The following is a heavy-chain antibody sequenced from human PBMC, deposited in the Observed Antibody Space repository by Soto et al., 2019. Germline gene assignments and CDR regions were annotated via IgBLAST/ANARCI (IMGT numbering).Heavy chain of an antibody. Sequence: PGGSLRLSCSASGFTFSSYAMHWVRQAPGKGLEYVSAISSNGGSTYYADSVKGRFTISRDNSKNTLYLQMSSLRAEDTAVYYCVKSATYCSSTSCYVDWFDPWGQGTLVTVSS. D-gene: IGHD2-2*01. CDR2: ISSNGGST. CDR1: GFTFSSYA. V-gene: IGHV3-64D*06. J-gene: IGHJ5*02. CDR3: VKSATYCSSTSCYVDWFDP.